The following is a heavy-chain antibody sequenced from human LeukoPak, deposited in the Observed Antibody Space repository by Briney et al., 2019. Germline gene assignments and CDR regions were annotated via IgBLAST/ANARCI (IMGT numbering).Heavy chain of an antibody. V-gene: IGHV3-66*01. CDR2: IHSGGTI. CDR3: AFGRYPFDY. Sequence: GGSLRLSCAASGFTVSDYYMSWVRQAPGMGLEWVSLIHSGGTIYYTDSVKGRFTISRDNSKNTLYLQMNSLTMEDTAVYYCAFGRYPFDYWGQGTLVTVSS. D-gene: IGHD3-16*02. CDR1: GFTVSDYY. J-gene: IGHJ4*02.